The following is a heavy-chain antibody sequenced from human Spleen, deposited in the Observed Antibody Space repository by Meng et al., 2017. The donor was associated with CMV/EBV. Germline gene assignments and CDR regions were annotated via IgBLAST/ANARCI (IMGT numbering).Heavy chain of an antibody. Sequence: GESLKISCAASGFTFDDYAMHWVRQAPGTGLEWVSLISWDGGSTYYADSVKGRFTISRDNSNNSLYLQMNSLKAEATALYYCAKAGCWCSSTSCGGMDVWGQGTTVTVSS. CDR1: GFTFDDYA. J-gene: IGHJ6*02. V-gene: IGHV3-43D*03. CDR3: AKAGCWCSSTSCGGMDV. D-gene: IGHD2-2*01. CDR2: ISWDGGST.